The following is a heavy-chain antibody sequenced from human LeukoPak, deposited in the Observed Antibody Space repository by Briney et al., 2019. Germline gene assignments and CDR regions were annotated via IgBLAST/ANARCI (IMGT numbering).Heavy chain of an antibody. CDR3: ASNPRGDSWTFDY. V-gene: IGHV1-18*04. D-gene: IGHD2-21*02. J-gene: IGHJ4*02. CDR2: ISIYNGNT. Sequence: GASVKVSCKASGYTLSNYGVNWVRQAPGQGLKWMGWISIYNGNTNYAQILQGRVTMTTDTSTSTVYMELRSLRSDDTAVYYCASNPRGDSWTFDYWGQGTLVTVSS. CDR1: GYTLSNYG.